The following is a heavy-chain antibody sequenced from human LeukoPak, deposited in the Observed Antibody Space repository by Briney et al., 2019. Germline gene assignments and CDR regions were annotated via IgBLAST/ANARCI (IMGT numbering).Heavy chain of an antibody. CDR3: ARTARSTMIVVVIARHFDY. J-gene: IGHJ4*02. D-gene: IGHD3-22*01. Sequence: GGSLRLSCTASGFTFSDYYMSWLRQAPGKGLEWVSYISSSGSTIYYADSVKGRFTISRDNAKNSLYLQMNSLRAEDTAVYYCARTARSTMIVVVIARHFDYWGQGTLVTVSS. V-gene: IGHV3-11*01. CDR1: GFTFSDYY. CDR2: ISSSGSTI.